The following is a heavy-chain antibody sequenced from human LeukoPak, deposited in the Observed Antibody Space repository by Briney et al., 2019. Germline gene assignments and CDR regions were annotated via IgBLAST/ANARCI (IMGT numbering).Heavy chain of an antibody. CDR3: AREGFGELPH. CDR1: GFPFSRYP. J-gene: IGHJ4*02. V-gene: IGHV3-30-3*01. CDR2: ISYDGNNK. Sequence: GGSLRLPCAASGFPFSRYPMHWVRQAPGRGLEWVAVISYDGNNKDYADSVKGRFTISRDNSKNTLYLKVNSLRPDDTAVYYCAREGFGELPHWGQGTLVTVSS. D-gene: IGHD3-10*01.